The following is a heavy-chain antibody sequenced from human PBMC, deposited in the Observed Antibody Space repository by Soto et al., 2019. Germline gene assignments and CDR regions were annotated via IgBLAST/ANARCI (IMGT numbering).Heavy chain of an antibody. CDR1: GFSFSSFA. CDR2: IGDSDAST. Sequence: EVLLLESGGGLVQPGGSLRLSCEASGFSFSSFAMNWVRQAPGKGLEWVSAIGDSDASTYYADSVKGRFTISRDNSRNTLYLQLNSLRAEDTAVYYCAKGVELDVWGNGTTVTVSS. CDR3: AKGVELDV. J-gene: IGHJ6*04. V-gene: IGHV3-23*01. D-gene: IGHD1-26*01.